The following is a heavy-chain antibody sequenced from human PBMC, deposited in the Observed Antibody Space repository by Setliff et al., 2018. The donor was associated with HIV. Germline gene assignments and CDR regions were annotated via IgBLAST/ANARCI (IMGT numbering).Heavy chain of an antibody. Sequence: PGGSLRLSCEVSGFDFAGDGMQWVRQAPGKGLEWVAFIWFDGSDKTYADSVKGRFTISRDNSKNTLYLEMNSLRAEDTAVYYCAKDRIRGYSGYDSLSFDYWGQGTLVTVSS. CDR3: AKDRIRGYSGYDSLSFDY. V-gene: IGHV3-30*02. D-gene: IGHD5-12*01. CDR1: GFDFAGDG. J-gene: IGHJ4*02. CDR2: IWFDGSDK.